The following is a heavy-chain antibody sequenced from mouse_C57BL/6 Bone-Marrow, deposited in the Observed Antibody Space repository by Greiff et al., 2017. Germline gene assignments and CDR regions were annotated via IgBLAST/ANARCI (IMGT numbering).Heavy chain of an antibody. D-gene: IGHD1-2*01. CDR2: ILPGSGST. J-gene: IGHJ3*01. Sequence: VQLQQSGAELMKPGASVKLSCKATGYTFTGYWIEWVKQRPGHGLEWIGEILPGSGSTNYNEKFKGKATFNADTSSNTAYMQRSSRTTEDSAIYDCAGYHSCFAYGGRGTRVTVSA. V-gene: IGHV1-9*01. CDR3: AGYHSCFAY. CDR1: GYTFTGYW.